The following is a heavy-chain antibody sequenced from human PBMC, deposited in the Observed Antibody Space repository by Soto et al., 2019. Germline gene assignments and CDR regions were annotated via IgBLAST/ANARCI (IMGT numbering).Heavy chain of an antibody. D-gene: IGHD3-9*01. CDR1: GFSLNSRGVG. CDR2: VYWDDDK. Sequence: QITLRESGPALVKPTQTLTLTCTFSGFSLNSRGVGVGWVRQPPGKALEWLAIVYWDDDKRYRPSLRSRLSIRKDNPKNQVVLTLTNTEHRATATYYCFHRGPVDETGMGFDFWGQGSLVTVSS. CDR3: FHRGPVDETGMGFDF. J-gene: IGHJ4*02. V-gene: IGHV2-5*02.